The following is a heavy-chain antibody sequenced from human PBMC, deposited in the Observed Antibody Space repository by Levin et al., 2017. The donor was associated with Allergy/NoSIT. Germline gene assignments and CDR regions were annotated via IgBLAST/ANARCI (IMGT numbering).Heavy chain of an antibody. V-gene: IGHV3-33*01. D-gene: IGHD4-23*01. CDR3: ARDVGGYGGNSGLDS. Sequence: LSLTCAASGFSFISHGMHWVRQAPDKGLEWVAVIWNDGTKKYYADSVKGRFTISRDDSQSTLFLQMNSLTAEDTGVYYCARDVGGYGGNSGLDSWGQGTLVTVSS. CDR2: IWNDGTKK. J-gene: IGHJ4*02. CDR1: GFSFISHG.